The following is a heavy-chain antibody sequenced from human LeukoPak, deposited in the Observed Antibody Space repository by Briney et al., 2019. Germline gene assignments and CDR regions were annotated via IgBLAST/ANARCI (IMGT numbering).Heavy chain of an antibody. CDR1: GLTFSSYP. CDR2: ITGKGDTT. J-gene: IGHJ4*02. Sequence: GGALTLSCSPSGLTFSSYPMYWVRPPPGKGLEWVSSITGKGDTTYHPDSIKAPFNLTRDNSRDPLLLQMDILSARAPAAVLCASSRVYGFLDYWGQGSLVTVSS. D-gene: IGHD3-10*01. CDR3: ASSRVYGFLDY. V-gene: IGHV3-23*01.